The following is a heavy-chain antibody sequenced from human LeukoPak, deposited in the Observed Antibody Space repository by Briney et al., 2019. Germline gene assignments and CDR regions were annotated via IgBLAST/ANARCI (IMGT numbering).Heavy chain of an antibody. CDR2: IIPIFGIA. J-gene: IGHJ4*02. CDR3: ARESERITMPQYYFDY. D-gene: IGHD3-10*01. CDR1: GGTFSSYA. Sequence: EASVKVSRKASGGTFSSYAISWVRQAPGQGREWMGKIIPIFGIANYAQKFQGRVTITADTSTSTAYMELSSLRSEDTAVYYCARESERITMPQYYFDYWGQGTLVTVSS. V-gene: IGHV1-69*04.